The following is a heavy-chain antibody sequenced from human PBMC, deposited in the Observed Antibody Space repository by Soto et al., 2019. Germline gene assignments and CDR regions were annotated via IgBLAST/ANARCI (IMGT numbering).Heavy chain of an antibody. CDR3: ARSGEYSSSSDAYYYYYYMDI. CDR1: GGTFSSYT. V-gene: IGHV1-69*02. CDR2: IIPILGIA. J-gene: IGHJ6*03. Sequence: SVKVTCKASGGTFSSYTISWVRQAPGQGLEWIGRIIPILGIANYAQKFQGRVTITADKSTSTAYMELSSLRSEDTAVYYCARSGEYSSSSDAYYYYYYMDIWGKGTTVTVSS. D-gene: IGHD6-6*01.